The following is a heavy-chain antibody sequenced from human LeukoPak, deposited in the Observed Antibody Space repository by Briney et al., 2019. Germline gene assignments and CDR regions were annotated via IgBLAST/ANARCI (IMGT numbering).Heavy chain of an antibody. CDR2: ISSDESST. V-gene: IGHV3-74*01. Sequence: PGGSLRLSCAASGFTFSSYWMHXVXXXXXXXXXWVSRISSDESSTAYADSVKXRFTISRDNAKNTLYLQMNSLRAEDTAVYYCARSGYYRFDYWGQGTLVTVSS. J-gene: IGHJ4*02. D-gene: IGHD3-22*01. CDR1: GFTFSSYW. CDR3: ARSGYYRFDY.